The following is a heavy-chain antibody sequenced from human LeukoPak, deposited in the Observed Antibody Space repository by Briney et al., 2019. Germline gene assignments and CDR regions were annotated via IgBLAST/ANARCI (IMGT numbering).Heavy chain of an antibody. CDR2: IYSGGRT. D-gene: IGHD4-17*01. J-gene: IGHJ4*02. CDR3: ASRTVGDYPYFDH. Sequence: GGSLRLSCAASGFTVSGKYMTWVRQAPGKGLEWVSVIYSGGRTYYADSVKGRFTISRDNSKNTLYLQMNSLRVADTAVYYCASRTVGDYPYFDHWGQGTLVIVSS. CDR1: GFTVSGKY. V-gene: IGHV3-66*01.